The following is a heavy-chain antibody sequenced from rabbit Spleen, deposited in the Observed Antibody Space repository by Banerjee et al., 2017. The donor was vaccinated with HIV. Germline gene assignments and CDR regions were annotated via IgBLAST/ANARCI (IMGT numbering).Heavy chain of an antibody. CDR1: GFSFSSSYY. D-gene: IGHD6-1*01. Sequence: QEQLVESGGGLVQPGGSLKLSCKASGFSFSSSYYMCWVRQAPGKGLEWIACIYTSNGSAWYASWAKGRFTISKTSSTTVTLQMTSLTAADTATYFCARGANGGDTNYPYVFSLWGPGTLVTVS. CDR3: ARGANGGDTNYPYVFSL. CDR2: IYTSNGSA. V-gene: IGHV1S45*01. J-gene: IGHJ2*01.